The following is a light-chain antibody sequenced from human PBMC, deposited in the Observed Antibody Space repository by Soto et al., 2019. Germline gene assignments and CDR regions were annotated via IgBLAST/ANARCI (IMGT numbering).Light chain of an antibody. CDR3: SSYTSSSFVV. V-gene: IGLV2-14*01. CDR2: DVS. CDR1: SSDVGGYNY. J-gene: IGLJ2*01. Sequence: QSALTQPASVSGSPGQSITISCTGTSSDVGGYNYVSWYQQHPSKAPKLMIYDVSNRPSGVSNRFSGSKSGNTASLTISGLQAEDEADYYCSSYTSSSFVVFGGGTKVTVL.